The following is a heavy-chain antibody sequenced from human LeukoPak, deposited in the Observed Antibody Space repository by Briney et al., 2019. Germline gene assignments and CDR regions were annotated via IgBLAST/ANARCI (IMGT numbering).Heavy chain of an antibody. CDR3: ARVFDSGSQAYFYYMDV. Sequence: SETLSLTCAVSGGSISTNNWWTWVRQPPGKGLEWIGEIHHSGSTDYNPSLKSRVTISPDKSKNQFSLTLTSVTAADTAVYYCARVFDSGSQAYFYYMDVWGKGTTVTISS. V-gene: IGHV4-4*02. CDR2: IHHSGST. CDR1: GGSISTNNW. D-gene: IGHD3-10*01. J-gene: IGHJ6*03.